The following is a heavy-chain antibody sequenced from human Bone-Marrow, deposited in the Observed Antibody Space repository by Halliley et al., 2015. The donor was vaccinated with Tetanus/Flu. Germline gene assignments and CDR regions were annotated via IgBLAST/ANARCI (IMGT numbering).Heavy chain of an antibody. CDR3: ATGDCSGGSCHTFDI. CDR2: IKRKIDGETT. D-gene: IGHD2-15*01. Sequence: IKRKIDGETTDYTAPVKGRFTISRDDSKNTLYLQMNSLKSEDTAVYYCATGDCSGGSCHTFDIWGQGTKVSVSS. J-gene: IGHJ3*02. V-gene: IGHV3-15*01.